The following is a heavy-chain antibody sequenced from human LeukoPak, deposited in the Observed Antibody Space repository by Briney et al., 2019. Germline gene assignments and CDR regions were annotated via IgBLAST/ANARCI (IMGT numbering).Heavy chain of an antibody. V-gene: IGHV3-23*01. D-gene: IGHD3-9*01. Sequence: PGGSLRLSCAASGFTFSSYAMSWVRQAPGKGLEWVSAISGSGGSTYYADSVKGRFTISRDNSKNTLYLRMNSLGAEDTSVYYCASDTTYYDILTGYYLDYWGQGTLVTVSS. J-gene: IGHJ4*02. CDR1: GFTFSSYA. CDR2: ISGSGGST. CDR3: ASDTTYYDILTGYYLDY.